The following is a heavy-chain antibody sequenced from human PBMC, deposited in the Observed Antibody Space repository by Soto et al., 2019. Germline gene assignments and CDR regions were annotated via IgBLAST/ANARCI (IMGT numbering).Heavy chain of an antibody. CDR2: IYYSGST. Sequence: SETLSLTCTVSGGSISSGDYYWSWIRQHPGKGLEWIGYIYYSGSTYYNPSLKSRVTISVDTSKSQFSLKLSSVTAADTAVYYCARERSREVYYYDSSGYYPDAFDIWGQGTMVTVS. V-gene: IGHV4-30-4*01. CDR1: GGSISSGDYY. CDR3: ARERSREVYYYDSSGYYPDAFDI. D-gene: IGHD3-22*01. J-gene: IGHJ3*02.